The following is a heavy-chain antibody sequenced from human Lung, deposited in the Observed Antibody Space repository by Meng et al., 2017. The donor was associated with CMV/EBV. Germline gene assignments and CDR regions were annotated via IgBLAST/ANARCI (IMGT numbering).Heavy chain of an antibody. CDR1: GFSFSSYG. CDR2: IRYDGDKK. Sequence: LTCAASGFSFSSYGMHWVRQAPGKGLEWVAFIRYDGDKKYYADSVQGRFTISRDNSRNTLYLQMNSLRAEDTAIYYCANWYNWHYVSTWRQGTVVTVSS. CDR3: ANWYNWHYVST. J-gene: IGHJ5*02. D-gene: IGHD1-7*01. V-gene: IGHV3-30*02.